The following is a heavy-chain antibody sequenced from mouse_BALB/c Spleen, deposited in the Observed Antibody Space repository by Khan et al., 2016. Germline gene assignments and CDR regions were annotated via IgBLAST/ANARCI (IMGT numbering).Heavy chain of an antibody. V-gene: IGHV5-6-5*01. CDR2: ISSGGST. D-gene: IGHD2-1*01. CDR1: GFTFSSYA. Sequence: EVELVESGGGLVKPGGSLTLSCAASGFTFSSYAMSWVRQTPEKRLEWVASISSGGSTYYPDSVKGRFTISRDNARNNLNLQMSNLRSEDMAMYYCAGEDYGNCRDYFEYWGQGTTLTVSS. J-gene: IGHJ2*01. CDR3: AGEDYGNCRDYFEY.